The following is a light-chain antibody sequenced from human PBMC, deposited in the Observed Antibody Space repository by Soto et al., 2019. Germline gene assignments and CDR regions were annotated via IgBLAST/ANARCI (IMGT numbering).Light chain of an antibody. CDR1: QTVSSY. CDR2: DAS. J-gene: IGKJ5*01. Sequence: EIVLTQSPATLSLSPGERATLSCRASQTVSSYLLWYQQKPGQAPRLLIYDASNRASGTPARFSGSGSETDFTLTISSLEPEAFAVYYCQHRMNWPLTFGQGTRLEIK. CDR3: QHRMNWPLT. V-gene: IGKV3-11*01.